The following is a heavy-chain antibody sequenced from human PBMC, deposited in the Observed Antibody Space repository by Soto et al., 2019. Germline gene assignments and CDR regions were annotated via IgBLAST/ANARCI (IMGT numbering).Heavy chain of an antibody. CDR2: VSVPSGDT. CDR3: ATTGRSGGSCYLEY. CDR1: GYSFSSFG. Sequence: QVQLVQSGAEVKKSGASVKVSCKASGYSFSSFGISWVRQAPGQGLEWVGWVSVPSGDTSAAQNLQGRGAVTTDSPTSTAYMEVGSRGSDDTPVYYWATTGRSGGSCYLEYWGEGTLVIVSS. D-gene: IGHD2-15*01. J-gene: IGHJ4*02. V-gene: IGHV1-18*01.